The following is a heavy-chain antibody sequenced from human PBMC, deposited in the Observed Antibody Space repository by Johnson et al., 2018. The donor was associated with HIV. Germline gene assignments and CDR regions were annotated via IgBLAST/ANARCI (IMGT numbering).Heavy chain of an antibody. D-gene: IGHD1-26*01. CDR2: ISSGGSGM. Sequence: VQLVESGGGLVRPGESLRLSCVASGFTFSDSYMNWIRQAPGKGLEWIAYISSGGSGMNYVDSVKGRFTISRDNSKNSLYLQMNSLRAEDTAVYYCARGANSGSYFGAFDIWGRGTMVTVSS. CDR3: ARGANSGSYFGAFDI. J-gene: IGHJ3*02. V-gene: IGHV3-11*04. CDR1: GFTFSDSY.